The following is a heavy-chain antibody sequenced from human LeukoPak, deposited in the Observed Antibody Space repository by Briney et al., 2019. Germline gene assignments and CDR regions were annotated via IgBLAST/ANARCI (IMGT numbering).Heavy chain of an antibody. V-gene: IGHV3-74*01. J-gene: IGHJ5*02. CDR2: INSDGSDT. CDR3: VKDRGVVLVAYNWFDP. Sequence: GGSLRLSCEASGFAFSTYAMSWVRQAPGKGLVWVSRINSDGSDTSYADSVKGRFTISRDNAKNTLYLQMNSLRAEDTAVYYCVKDRGVVLVAYNWFDPWGQGTLVTVSS. CDR1: GFAFSTYA. D-gene: IGHD2-15*01.